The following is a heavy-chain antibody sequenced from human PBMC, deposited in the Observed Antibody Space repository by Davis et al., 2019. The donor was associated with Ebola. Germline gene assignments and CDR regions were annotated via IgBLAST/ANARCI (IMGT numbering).Heavy chain of an antibody. J-gene: IGHJ4*02. CDR2: IIPIFGTA. V-gene: IGHV1-69*13. Sequence: SVKVSCKASGYTFTTYYMHWVRQAPGQGLEWMGEIIPIFGTANYAQKFQGRVTITADESTSTAYMELSSLRSEDTAVYYCARGPTDPSGGWGQGTLVTVSS. CDR1: GYTFTTYY. CDR3: ARGPTDPSGG. D-gene: IGHD3-16*01.